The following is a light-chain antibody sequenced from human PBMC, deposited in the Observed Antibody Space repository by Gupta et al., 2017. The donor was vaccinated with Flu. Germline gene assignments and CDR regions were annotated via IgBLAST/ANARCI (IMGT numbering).Light chain of an antibody. Sequence: EVVLMQSPGTLSLSPGERATLSCRASQSLSSSDLAWYQQRPGQAPRLLIYGASSRATGVPDRFSGSGSGTAFTLPISRLEAEDSAVYYCQLYGNSPVFTFGPGTKVDIK. CDR2: GAS. V-gene: IGKV3-20*01. J-gene: IGKJ3*01. CDR3: QLYGNSPVFT. CDR1: QSLSSSD.